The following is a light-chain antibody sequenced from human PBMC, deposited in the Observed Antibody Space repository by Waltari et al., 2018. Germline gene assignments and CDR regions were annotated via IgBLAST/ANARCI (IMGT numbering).Light chain of an antibody. CDR2: GTD. J-gene: IGKJ5*01. CDR3: QQYGNLPIT. V-gene: IGKV3-20*01. CDR1: QNVVGTY. Sequence: EIVLTQSPGTLSLSPGERATLSCRASQNVVGTYLAWYQQKTGQAPRLLISGTDTRATGIPDRFTGSESGTDFTLTISRLEPEDFAVYYCQQYGNLPITFGQGTRLEIK.